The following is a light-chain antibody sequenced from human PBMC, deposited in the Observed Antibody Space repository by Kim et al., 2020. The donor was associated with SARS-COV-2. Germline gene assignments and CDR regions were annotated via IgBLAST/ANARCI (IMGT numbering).Light chain of an antibody. Sequence: IVMTQSPATLSVSPGESATLSCRASQSVNINLAWYQQKPGQPPRLLIYGASTRATGIPARFSGSGSGTEFTLTISSLQSEDIAVYYCQQYINRQTFGQGTKVDIK. CDR3: QQYINRQT. CDR2: GAS. CDR1: QSVNIN. J-gene: IGKJ1*01. V-gene: IGKV3-15*01.